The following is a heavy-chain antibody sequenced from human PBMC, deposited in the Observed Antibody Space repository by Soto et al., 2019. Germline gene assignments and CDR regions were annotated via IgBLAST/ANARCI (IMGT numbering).Heavy chain of an antibody. J-gene: IGHJ5*02. V-gene: IGHV4-30-2*01. CDR3: ARVAVAGSWFDP. D-gene: IGHD6-19*01. CDR2: IYHSGST. CDR1: GGSISSGGYS. Sequence: SETLSLTCAVSGGSISSGGYSWSWIRQPPGKGLEWIGYIYHSGSTYYNPSLKSRVTISVDRSKNQFSLKLSSVTAADTAVYYCARVAVAGSWFDPWGQGTLVTVSS.